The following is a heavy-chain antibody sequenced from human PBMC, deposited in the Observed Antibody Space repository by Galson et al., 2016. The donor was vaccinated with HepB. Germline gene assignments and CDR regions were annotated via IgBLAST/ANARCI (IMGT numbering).Heavy chain of an antibody. Sequence: SETLSLTCTVSGGSISNYYWSWIRQPPGKGLEWLGYVSYSGDTNYNPPLKSRVTISVDTAKNQVSLRLSSVTAADSALYYCARVETEGYNLFVGDYYFDYWGHGTLVTVSS. V-gene: IGHV4-59*01. CDR3: ARVETEGYNLFVGDYYFDY. J-gene: IGHJ4*01. CDR1: GGSISNYY. CDR2: VSYSGDT. D-gene: IGHD5-24*01.